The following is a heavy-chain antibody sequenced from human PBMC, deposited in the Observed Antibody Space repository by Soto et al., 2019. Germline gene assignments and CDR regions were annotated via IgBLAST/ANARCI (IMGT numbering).Heavy chain of an antibody. CDR1: GFTFSSYG. CDR3: AKGLTAFHSVDYYGMDV. Sequence: HPGGSLRLACAASGFTFSSYGMHWVRQAPGKGLEWVSAISGSGGSTYYADSVKGRFTISRDNSKNTLYLQMNSLRAEDTAVYYCAKGLTAFHSVDYYGMDVWGQGTTVTVSS. D-gene: IGHD5-18*01. J-gene: IGHJ6*02. V-gene: IGHV3-23*01. CDR2: ISGSGGST.